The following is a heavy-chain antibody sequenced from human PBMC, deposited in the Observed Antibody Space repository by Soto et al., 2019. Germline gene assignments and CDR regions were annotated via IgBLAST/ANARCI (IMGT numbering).Heavy chain of an antibody. J-gene: IGHJ6*02. CDR3: AKDQRSEDYDNLWGTYREIYYYYYGMDV. CDR2: ISYDGSNK. Sequence: QVQLVESGGGVVQPGRSLRLSCAASGFTFSSFGMHWVRQAPGKGLEWVAVISYDGSNKYFADSVKGRFTISRDNSKNTLYLQMNSLRGEDTAVYYCAKDQRSEDYDNLWGTYREIYYYYYGMDVWGQGTTVTVSS. V-gene: IGHV3-30*18. CDR1: GFTFSSFG. D-gene: IGHD3-16*02.